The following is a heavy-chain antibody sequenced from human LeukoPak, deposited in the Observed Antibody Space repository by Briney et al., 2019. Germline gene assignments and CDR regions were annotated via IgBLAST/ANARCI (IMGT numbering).Heavy chain of an antibody. J-gene: IGHJ3*02. V-gene: IGHV4-59*01. CDR2: IYYSGNT. Sequence: SETLSLTCTVSGGSISTFYWSWIRQPPGKGLEWIGYIYYSGNTNYNPSLKSRVAISVDTSNNQFSLNLNFVTAADTAVYYCARGSRGGGAAFDIWGQGTLVTVSS. CDR1: GGSISTFY. D-gene: IGHD3-16*01. CDR3: ARGSRGGGAAFDI.